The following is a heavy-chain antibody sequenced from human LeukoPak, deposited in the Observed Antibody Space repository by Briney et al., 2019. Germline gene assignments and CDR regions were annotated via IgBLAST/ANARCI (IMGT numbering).Heavy chain of an antibody. D-gene: IGHD5-12*01. CDR2: INTNTGNP. Sequence: ASVKVSCKASGYTFTSYAMNWVRQAPGQGLEWMGWINTNTGNPTYAQGSTGRFVFSLDTSVSTAYLQISSLKAEDTAVYYCARDLHSTAAWGSRDIVATIFDYWGQGTLVTVSS. CDR3: ARDLHSTAAWGSRDIVATIFDY. J-gene: IGHJ4*02. V-gene: IGHV7-4-1*02. CDR1: GYTFTSYA.